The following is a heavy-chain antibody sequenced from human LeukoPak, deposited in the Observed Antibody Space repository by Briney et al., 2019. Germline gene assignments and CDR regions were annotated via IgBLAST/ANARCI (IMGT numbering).Heavy chain of an antibody. J-gene: IGHJ4*02. CDR1: GGSFSGYY. CDR3: ARGSGYCSSTSCYDY. CDR2: INHSGST. V-gene: IGHV4-34*01. Sequence: PSETLSLTCAVYGGSFSGYYWSWIRQPPGKGLEWIEEINHSGSTNYNPSLKSRVTISVDTSKNQFSLKLSSVTAADTAVYYCARGSGYCSSTSCYDYWSQGTLVTVSS. D-gene: IGHD2-2*01.